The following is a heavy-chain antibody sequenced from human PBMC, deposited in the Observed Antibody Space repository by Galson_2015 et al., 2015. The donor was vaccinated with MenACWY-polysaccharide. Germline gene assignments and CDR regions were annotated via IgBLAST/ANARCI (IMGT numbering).Heavy chain of an antibody. D-gene: IGHD1-26*01. CDR1: GGSMSSYH. V-gene: IGHV4-59*01. Sequence: ETLSLTCSVSGGSMSSYHWSWFRQSPGMTLEWIGYIRYKGTTKYNPSLKSRVTISVDTSTNQFSLKLSSVTTADTAVYYCARIGGMNRGNYYNYGWFDSWGQGALVTVSP. J-gene: IGHJ5*01. CDR2: IRYKGTT. CDR3: ARIGGMNRGNYYNYGWFDS.